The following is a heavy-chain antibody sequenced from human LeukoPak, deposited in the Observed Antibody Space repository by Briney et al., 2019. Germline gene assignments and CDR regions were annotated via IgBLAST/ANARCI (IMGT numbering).Heavy chain of an antibody. CDR3: ARGPASSGGLPPGAFDI. CDR2: IKQDGSEN. J-gene: IGHJ3*02. Sequence: PGGSLRLSCAASGFTFSNYWMSWVRQAPGKGLEWVANIKQDGSENYYVDSVKGRFTVSRDDAKNSLYLQMNSLRAEDTAVYYCARGPASSGGLPPGAFDIWGQGTMVTVSS. V-gene: IGHV3-7*01. D-gene: IGHD6-25*01. CDR1: GFTFSNYW.